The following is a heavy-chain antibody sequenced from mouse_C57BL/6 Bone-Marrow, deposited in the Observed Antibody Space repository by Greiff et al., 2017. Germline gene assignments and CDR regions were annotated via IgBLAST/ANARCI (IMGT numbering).Heavy chain of an antibody. D-gene: IGHD2-10*02. CDR1: GYTFTSYW. J-gene: IGHJ4*01. Sequence: QVQLQQPGAELVKPGASVKLSCKASGYTFTSYWMHWVKQRPGQGLEWIGMIHPNSGSTNYNEKFKSKATLTVDKSSRTAYMQLSSLTSEDSAVYYCARMYGNPYYYAMDYWGQGTSVTVSS. V-gene: IGHV1-64*01. CDR2: IHPNSGST. CDR3: ARMYGNPYYYAMDY.